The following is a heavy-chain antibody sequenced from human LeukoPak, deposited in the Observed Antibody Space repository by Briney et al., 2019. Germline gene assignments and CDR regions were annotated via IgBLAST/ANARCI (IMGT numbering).Heavy chain of an antibody. CDR3: ARDSGEVPDY. CDR1: GFTFANYA. V-gene: IGHV3-9*01. J-gene: IGHJ4*02. Sequence: GGSLRLSCAASGFTFANYAMHWARQVPGKGLEWVAGINWNRSTIGDVDSVRGRFTISRDNAKNSLYLQMNSLRAEDTAVYYCARDSGEVPDYWGQGTLVTVSS. D-gene: IGHD3-16*01. CDR2: INWNRSTI.